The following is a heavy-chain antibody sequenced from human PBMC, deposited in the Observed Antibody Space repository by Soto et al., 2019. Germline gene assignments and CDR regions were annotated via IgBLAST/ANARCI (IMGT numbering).Heavy chain of an antibody. Sequence: SETLSLTCTVSGGSISSYYWSWIRQPPGKGLEWIGYIYYSGSTNYNPSLKSRVTISVDTSKNQFSLKLSSVTAADTAVYYCAAQKLVPRWFDPWGQGTLVTVSS. V-gene: IGHV4-59*01. CDR2: IYYSGST. J-gene: IGHJ5*02. D-gene: IGHD6-13*01. CDR1: GGSISSYY. CDR3: AAQKLVPRWFDP.